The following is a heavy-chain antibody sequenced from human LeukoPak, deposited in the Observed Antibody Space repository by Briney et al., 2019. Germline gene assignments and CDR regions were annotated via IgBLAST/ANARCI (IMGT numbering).Heavy chain of an antibody. CDR2: ISGSGGRT. Sequence: GGSLRLSCAASGFTFSSYAMSWVRQAPGKGLEWVSTISGSGGRTYYADSVKGRFTISRDNSKSTLYLQMNSLRADDTAVYYCAKASGSPYYFDYWGQGTLVTVSS. J-gene: IGHJ4*02. CDR1: GFTFSSYA. D-gene: IGHD3-10*01. V-gene: IGHV3-23*01. CDR3: AKASGSPYYFDY.